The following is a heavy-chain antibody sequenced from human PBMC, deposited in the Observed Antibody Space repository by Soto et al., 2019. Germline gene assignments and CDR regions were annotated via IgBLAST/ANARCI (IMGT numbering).Heavy chain of an antibody. V-gene: IGHV1-3*01. Sequence: ASGKVSCKTSGYDFSRHAIQWVLQAPGQSLEWIGLINAGNGNSKYSQMFHGRATFTGDTPASTANLELRGLKSEDTGVFYCVRDKPEHYDVSGNSHVGDFFDIWGQGTRATVSS. CDR2: INAGNGNS. CDR1: GYDFSRHA. D-gene: IGHD3-22*01. CDR3: VRDKPEHYDVSGNSHVGDFFDI. J-gene: IGHJ3*02.